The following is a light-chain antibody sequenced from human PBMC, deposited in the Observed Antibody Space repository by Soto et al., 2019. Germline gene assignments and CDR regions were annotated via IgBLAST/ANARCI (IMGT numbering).Light chain of an antibody. V-gene: IGKV1-39*01. CDR3: QQSYTTPHT. CDR1: QTITNY. Sequence: DIQMTQSPSSLSASVGDRVTITCRASQTITNYLSWYQQKLGKAPKLLIYAASSLQSGVPSRFTGSGSGTHFTLTITRLQPEDFATYFCQQSYTTPHTFGQGTKLEIK. J-gene: IGKJ2*01. CDR2: AAS.